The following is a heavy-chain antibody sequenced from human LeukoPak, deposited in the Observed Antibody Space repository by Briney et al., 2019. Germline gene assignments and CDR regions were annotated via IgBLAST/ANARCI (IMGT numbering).Heavy chain of an antibody. D-gene: IGHD5-24*01. Sequence: SETLSPTCTVSGGSISSYYWSWIRQPAGKGLEWIGRIYTSGSTNYNPSLKSRVTMSVDTSKNQFSLKLSPVTAADTAVYYCGGETLRDGYKSFFDYWGQGTLVTVSS. V-gene: IGHV4-4*07. CDR1: GGSISSYY. J-gene: IGHJ4*02. CDR3: GGETLRDGYKSFFDY. CDR2: IYTSGST.